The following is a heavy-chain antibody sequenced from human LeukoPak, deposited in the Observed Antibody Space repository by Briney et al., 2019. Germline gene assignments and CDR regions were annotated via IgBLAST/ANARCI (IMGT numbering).Heavy chain of an antibody. Sequence: SETLSLTCTVSGGSISSYYWSWIRQPPGKGLEWIGYIYYSGSTNYNPSLKSRVTISVDTSKNQFSLKLSSVTAADTAVYYCARTCRDGYNSPYYYYYMDVWGKGTTVTISS. CDR3: ARTCRDGYNSPYYYYYMDV. CDR1: GGSISSYY. D-gene: IGHD5-24*01. J-gene: IGHJ6*03. CDR2: IYYSGST. V-gene: IGHV4-59*01.